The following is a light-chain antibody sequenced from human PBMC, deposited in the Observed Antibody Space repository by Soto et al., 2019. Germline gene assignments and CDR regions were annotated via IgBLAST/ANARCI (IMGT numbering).Light chain of an antibody. CDR1: QGVTTN. CDR3: QQYNNWPYP. CDR2: DVS. Sequence: TQSPAALSLSPAERVTLPCRAGQGVTTNFAWYQQKSGQSPRLLIYDVSSRATGVPSRFSGTGSETDFTLTISGLQSEDSAIYFCQQYNNWPYPFGPGRLLDVK. J-gene: IGKJ5*01. V-gene: IGKV3-15*01.